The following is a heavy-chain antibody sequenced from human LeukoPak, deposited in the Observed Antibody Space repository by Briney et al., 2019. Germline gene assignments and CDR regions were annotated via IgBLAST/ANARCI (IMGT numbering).Heavy chain of an antibody. V-gene: IGHV4-34*01. D-gene: IGHD3-10*01. Sequence: PSETLSPTCAVSGVSLNGYYWGWIRQTPGKGLEWIGEINHSGRTNYNPSLKSRVTISADTSKNQFSLELRSVTAADTAVYYCARAYYSTSWFPHWGQGALVTVSS. CDR3: ARAYYSTSWFPH. CDR2: INHSGRT. CDR1: GVSLNGYY. J-gene: IGHJ5*02.